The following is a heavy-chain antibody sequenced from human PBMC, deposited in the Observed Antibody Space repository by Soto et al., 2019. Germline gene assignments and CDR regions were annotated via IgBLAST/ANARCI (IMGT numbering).Heavy chain of an antibody. V-gene: IGHV1-8*01. CDR1: SYD. D-gene: IGHD3-22*01. CDR3: ASLTMIVGGVAFDI. Sequence: SYDINWVRQATGQGLEWMGWMNPNSGNTGYAQKFQGRVTMTRNTSISTAYMELSSLRSEDTAVYYCASLTMIVGGVAFDIWGQGTMVTVSS. CDR2: MNPNSGNT. J-gene: IGHJ3*02.